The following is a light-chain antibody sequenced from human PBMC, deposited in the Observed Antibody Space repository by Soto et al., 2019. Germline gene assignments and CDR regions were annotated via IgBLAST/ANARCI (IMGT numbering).Light chain of an antibody. CDR1: QDIGSA. CDR2: DAS. V-gene: IGKV1-13*02. Sequence: IQLTQSPSSLSASVGDRVTITCRAGQDIGSALAWYQQRPGKAPKLLLYDASNLEAGVPSRFSGSGSWTDFTLTITSLRPDDFATYYCQPFNGFRLTSGGGTKVQIK. J-gene: IGKJ4*01. CDR3: QPFNGFRLT.